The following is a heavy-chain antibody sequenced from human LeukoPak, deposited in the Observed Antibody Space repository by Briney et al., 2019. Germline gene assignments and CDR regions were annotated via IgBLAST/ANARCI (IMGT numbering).Heavy chain of an antibody. CDR3: ARSGGRDGYNFDY. CDR2: ISYSGST. Sequence: SETLSLTCTVSGASISSYYWSWIRQPPGKGLEWFGYISYSGSTNYNPSLKSRVTISVDTSKNQFSLKLSSVTAADTAVYYCARSGGRDGYNFDYWGQGTLVTVSS. CDR1: GASISSYY. J-gene: IGHJ4*02. V-gene: IGHV4-59*01. D-gene: IGHD5-24*01.